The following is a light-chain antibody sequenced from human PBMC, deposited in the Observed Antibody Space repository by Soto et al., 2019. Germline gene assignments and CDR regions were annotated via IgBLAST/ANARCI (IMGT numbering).Light chain of an antibody. J-gene: IGLJ3*02. V-gene: IGLV1-40*01. CDR1: DSNIGARYH. Sequence: QSVLTQPPSVSGAPGQRVTISCTGSDSNIGARYHVHWYQQLPGKAPRLIIYGNSNRPSGVPDRFSGSKSDNTASLTISGLQAEDEADYYCSSYTISSTGVFGGGTKVTVL. CDR2: GNS. CDR3: SSYTISSTGV.